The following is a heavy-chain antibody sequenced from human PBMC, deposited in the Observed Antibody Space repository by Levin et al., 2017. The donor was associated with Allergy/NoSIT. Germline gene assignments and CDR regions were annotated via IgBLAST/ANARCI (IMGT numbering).Heavy chain of an antibody. Sequence: SETLSLTCAVYGGSFSGYYWSWIRQPPGKGLEWIGDINHSGSTNYNPSLKSRVTISVDTSKNQFSLRLTSVTAADTAVYYCAKEADYSTIFGVAWFDPWGQGTLVTVSS. J-gene: IGHJ5*02. CDR3: AKEADYSTIFGVAWFDP. CDR1: GGSFSGYY. D-gene: IGHD3-3*01. CDR2: INHSGST. V-gene: IGHV4-34*01.